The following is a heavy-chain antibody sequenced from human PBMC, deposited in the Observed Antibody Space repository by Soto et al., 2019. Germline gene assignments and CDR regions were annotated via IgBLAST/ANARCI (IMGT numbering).Heavy chain of an antibody. V-gene: IGHV1-69*10. D-gene: IGHD3-9*01. CDR3: AREKMYYDILTGYYKYFDY. Sequence: ASVKVSCKASGGTFSSYAISWVRQAPGQGLEWMGGIIPILGIANYAQKFQGRVTITADKSTSTAYMELSSLRSEDTVVYYCAREKMYYDILTGYYKYFDYWGQGTLVTVSS. CDR2: IIPILGIA. CDR1: GGTFSSYA. J-gene: IGHJ4*02.